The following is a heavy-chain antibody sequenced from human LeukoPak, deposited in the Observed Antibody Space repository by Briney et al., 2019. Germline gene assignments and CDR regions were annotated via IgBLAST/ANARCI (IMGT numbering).Heavy chain of an antibody. CDR2: IYYSGST. Sequence: SETLSLTCTVSGGSISSGDYYWSWIRQPPGKGLEWIGYIYYSGSTNYNPSLKSRVTISVDTSKNQFSLKLSSVTAADTAVYYCARVKLARYSVDAFDIWGQGTMVTVSS. V-gene: IGHV4-61*08. D-gene: IGHD2-15*01. J-gene: IGHJ3*02. CDR3: ARVKLARYSVDAFDI. CDR1: GGSISSGDYY.